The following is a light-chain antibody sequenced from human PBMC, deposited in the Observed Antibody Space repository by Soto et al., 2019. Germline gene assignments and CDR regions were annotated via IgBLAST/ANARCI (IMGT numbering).Light chain of an antibody. J-gene: IGKJ1*01. CDR2: GAS. CDR1: QSVGSSY. CDR3: QQYGSSPWT. Sequence: EIVLTQSPGTLFLSPGERATLSCRASQSVGSSYLAWYQQKPGQAPRLLIYGASSRATGIPDRFSGSGSGTDFTLTISRLEPEDFAVYYCQQYGSSPWTFGQGTKVDIK. V-gene: IGKV3-20*01.